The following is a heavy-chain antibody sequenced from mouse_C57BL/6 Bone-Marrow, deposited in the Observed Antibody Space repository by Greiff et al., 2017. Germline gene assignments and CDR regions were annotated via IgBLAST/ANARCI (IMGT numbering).Heavy chain of an antibody. V-gene: IGHV1-26*01. CDR1: GYTFTDYY. Sequence: VQLQQSGPELVQPGASVKISCKASGYTFTDYYMNWVKQSHGKSLEWIGDINPNNGGTSYNQKFKGKATLTVDKSSSTAYMELRSLTSEDSAVDYCARSTVRVFYFDDWGQGTTLTVAS. J-gene: IGHJ2*01. CDR2: INPNNGGT. CDR3: ARSTVRVFYFDD. D-gene: IGHD1-1*01.